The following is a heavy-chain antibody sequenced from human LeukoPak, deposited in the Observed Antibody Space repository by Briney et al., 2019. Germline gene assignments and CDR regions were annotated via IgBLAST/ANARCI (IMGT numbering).Heavy chain of an antibody. CDR1: GDSVSSNSAA. V-gene: IGHV6-1*01. J-gene: IGHJ5*02. CDR3: ARDPEQGSGSYYSNWFDP. Sequence: SQTLSLTCAISGDSVSSNSAAWNWIRQSPSRGLEWLGRTYYRSKWYNDYAVSVKSRITINPDTSKNQFSLQLNSVTPEDTAVYYCARDPEQGSGSYYSNWFDPWGQGTLVTVSS. D-gene: IGHD3-10*01. CDR2: TYYRSKWYN.